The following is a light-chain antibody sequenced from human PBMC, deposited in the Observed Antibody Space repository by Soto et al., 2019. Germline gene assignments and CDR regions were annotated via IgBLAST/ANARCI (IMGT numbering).Light chain of an antibody. CDR2: DVS. CDR1: QRVSNS. Sequence: EIVLTQSPATLSLSPGERVTLSCRASQRVSNSLAWYQQKPGQPPRLLIYDVSNRATGIPARFSGSRSGTDFTLTITSLEPEDFAVYFCHQRYNWPRVTFGQGTQLEIK. CDR3: HQRYNWPRVT. J-gene: IGKJ5*01. V-gene: IGKV3-11*01.